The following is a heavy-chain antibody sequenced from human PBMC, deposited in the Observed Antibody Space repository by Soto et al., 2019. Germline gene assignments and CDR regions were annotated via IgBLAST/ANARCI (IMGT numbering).Heavy chain of an antibody. Sequence: QEQLVQSGAGVKKPGASVKVSCKTSGYTFTDYDINWVRQVTGQGLEWIGRMNPNSGETGYAQKFQGRVTMTRSASLSTAYLGLSSLRSEDTAVYYCARVAVAARPRWYNWFDPWGQGTLVTVSS. CDR1: GYTFTDYD. CDR2: MNPNSGET. CDR3: ARVAVAARPRWYNWFDP. J-gene: IGHJ5*02. V-gene: IGHV1-8*01. D-gene: IGHD2-15*01.